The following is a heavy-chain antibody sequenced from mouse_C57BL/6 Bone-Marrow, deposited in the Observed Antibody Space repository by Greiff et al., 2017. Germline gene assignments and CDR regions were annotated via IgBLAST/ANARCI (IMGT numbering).Heavy chain of an antibody. CDR2: FHPYNDDT. V-gene: IGHV1-47*01. D-gene: IGHD5-1*01. CDR1: GYTFTTYP. CDR3: ARSSTFFYYFDD. Sequence: VKLMESGAELVKPGASVKMSCKASGYTFTTYPIEWMKQNHGKSLVWIGNFHPYNDDTKYNEKFKGKATLTVENSSNTVYLELIRLTCDDSAVYDGARSSTFFYYFDDWGQGTTLTVSS. J-gene: IGHJ2*01.